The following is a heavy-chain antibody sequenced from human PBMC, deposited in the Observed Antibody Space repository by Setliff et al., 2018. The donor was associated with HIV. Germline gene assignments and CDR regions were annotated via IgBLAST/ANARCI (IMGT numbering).Heavy chain of an antibody. CDR1: GFTSSDYY. V-gene: IGHV3-11*01. J-gene: IGHJ4*02. D-gene: IGHD2-15*01. Sequence: GGSLRLSCAASGFTSSDYYMTWIRQAPGKGLEWLSYISGSGTYIEYADSVKGRFTISRDNAKNSLYLQMNSLTAEDTAVYYCVREVVRTLDYWGQGTLVTVSS. CDR2: ISGSGTYI. CDR3: VREVVRTLDY.